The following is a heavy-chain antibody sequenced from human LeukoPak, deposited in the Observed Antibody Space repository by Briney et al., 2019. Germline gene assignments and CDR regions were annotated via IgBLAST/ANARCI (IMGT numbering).Heavy chain of an antibody. CDR2: IYTSGST. V-gene: IGHV4-4*07. J-gene: IGHJ4*02. CDR1: GGSISSYY. CDR3: AGAPQGVAAANYFDY. D-gene: IGHD2-15*01. Sequence: SETLSLTCTVSGGSISSYYWSWIRQPAGKGLEWIGRIYTSGSTNYNPSLKSRVTMSVDTSKNQFSLKLSSVTAADTAVYYCAGAPQGVAAANYFDYWGQGTLVTVSS.